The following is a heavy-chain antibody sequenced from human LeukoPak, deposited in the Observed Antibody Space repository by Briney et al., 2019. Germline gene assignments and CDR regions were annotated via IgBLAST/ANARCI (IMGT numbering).Heavy chain of an antibody. V-gene: IGHV5-51*01. J-gene: IGHJ4*02. CDR2: IYPGDTDT. Sequence: GESLKISCKGSGYSFTSYWIGWVRQMPGKGLEWMGIIYPGDTDTRYSPSFQGQVTISADKSISPAYLQWSSLKASDTAMYYCARLGATTVTHSDYWGQGTLVTVSS. CDR1: GYSFTSYW. CDR3: ARLGATTVTHSDY. D-gene: IGHD4-11*01.